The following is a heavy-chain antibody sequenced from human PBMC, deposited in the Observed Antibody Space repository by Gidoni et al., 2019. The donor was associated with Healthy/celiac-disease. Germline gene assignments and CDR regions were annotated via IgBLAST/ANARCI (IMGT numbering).Heavy chain of an antibody. D-gene: IGHD6-13*01. CDR2: RSYDGSNK. V-gene: IGHV3-30-3*01. CDR3: ARDPGVSSGVAAAACDY. J-gene: IGHJ4*02. Sequence: QVQLVESGGGGVQPGRSLGLSCAASGFTFSSYAMHWVRQAPGKGLEWVAVRSYDGSNKYYADSVKGRFTISRDNSKNTLYLQMNSLRAEDTAVYYCARDPGVSSGVAAAACDYWGQGTLVTVSS. CDR1: GFTFSSYA.